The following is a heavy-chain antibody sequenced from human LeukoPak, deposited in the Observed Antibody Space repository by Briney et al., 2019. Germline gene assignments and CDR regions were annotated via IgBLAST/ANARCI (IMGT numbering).Heavy chain of an antibody. Sequence: SGESLKISCKGSGYTFTNYWIAWVRQMPGKGLEWMGIIYPADSDTRYCPSFQGQVTISADKSISTAYLQWGSLKASDTAMYYCARLGAARHDPWGQGTLVTVSS. CDR3: ARLGAARHDP. V-gene: IGHV5-51*01. J-gene: IGHJ5*02. CDR1: GYTFTNYW. CDR2: IYPADSDT. D-gene: IGHD4-17*01.